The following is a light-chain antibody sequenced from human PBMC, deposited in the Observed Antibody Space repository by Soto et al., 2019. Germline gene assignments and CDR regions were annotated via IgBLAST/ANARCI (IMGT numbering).Light chain of an antibody. CDR3: CSYAGSSTYV. V-gene: IGLV2-23*01. Sequence: QAVLTQPASVSGSPGQSITISCTGTSSDVGSYNLVSWYQHHSGKAPKLMVYEGSKRPSGVSNRFSGSKSGNTASLTISGLQAEDEADYYCCSYAGSSTYVFGTATKVTV. J-gene: IGLJ1*01. CDR2: EGS. CDR1: SSDVGSYNL.